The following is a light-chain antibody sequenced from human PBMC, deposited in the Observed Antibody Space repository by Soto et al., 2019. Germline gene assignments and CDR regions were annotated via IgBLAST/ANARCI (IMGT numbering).Light chain of an antibody. CDR2: AAS. Sequence: DIQMTQSPSSLSASVGARVNITCRASQGISNYLAWYQQKPGKVPKLLIYAASTLQSGVPSRFSVSGSGTDFTLTISSLQPEDVATYYCQKYNSAPWTFGQGTKVDIK. CDR1: QGISNY. CDR3: QKYNSAPWT. J-gene: IGKJ1*01. V-gene: IGKV1-27*01.